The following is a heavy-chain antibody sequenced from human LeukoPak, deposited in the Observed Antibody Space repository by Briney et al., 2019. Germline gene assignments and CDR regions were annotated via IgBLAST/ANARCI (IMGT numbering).Heavy chain of an antibody. D-gene: IGHD4-17*01. CDR3: AKGGGDYLIFYGMDV. CDR1: GFTFSTYE. CDR2: ISSSGSTI. Sequence: GGSLRLSCAASGFTFSTYEMNWVRQAPGEGLEWVSYISSSGSTIYYADSVKGRFTISRDNAKNSLYLQMNSLRAEDTAVYFCAKGGGDYLIFYGMDVWGQGTTVTVSS. V-gene: IGHV3-48*03. J-gene: IGHJ6*02.